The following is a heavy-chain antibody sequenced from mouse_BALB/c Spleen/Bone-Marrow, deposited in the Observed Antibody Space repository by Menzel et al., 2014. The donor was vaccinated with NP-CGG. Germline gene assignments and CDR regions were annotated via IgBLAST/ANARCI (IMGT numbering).Heavy chain of an antibody. CDR3: TRRGTGNAMDY. CDR1: GYTFTSYW. Sequence: QVQLKHSGAELVRPGASVKLSCKVSGYTFTSYWINWVKQRPGQGLEWIGNIYPSDSYTNYNQKFKDKATLTVDKFSSTACMQLSSRTSEDSAVYYCTRRGTGNAMDYWGQGTSVTVSS. CDR2: IYPSDSYT. D-gene: IGHD3-3*01. V-gene: IGHV1-69*02. J-gene: IGHJ4*01.